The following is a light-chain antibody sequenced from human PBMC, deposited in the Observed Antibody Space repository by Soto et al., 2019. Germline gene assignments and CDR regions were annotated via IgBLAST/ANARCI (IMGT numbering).Light chain of an antibody. V-gene: IGLV2-14*03. CDR3: GSYTSSTTQV. Sequence: QSALTQPASVSGSPGQSITISCTGTSSDVGGHDYVSWYQQHPGKAPQLMIYDVSYRPSGVSNRFSGSKSGNTASLTISGLQAEDEADYYCGSYTSSTTQVFGTGTKLTVL. J-gene: IGLJ1*01. CDR2: DVS. CDR1: SSDVGGHDY.